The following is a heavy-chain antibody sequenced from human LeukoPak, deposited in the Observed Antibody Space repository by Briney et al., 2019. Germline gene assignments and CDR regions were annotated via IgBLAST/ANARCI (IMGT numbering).Heavy chain of an antibody. J-gene: IGHJ4*02. D-gene: IGHD3-22*01. Sequence: SVKVSCKASGGTFSSYAISWVRQAPGPGLEWMGGIIPIFGTANYAQKFQGRVTITADESTSTAYMELSSLRSEDTAVYYCARAITYYYDSSGYLKYFDYWGQGTLVTVSS. CDR1: GGTFSSYA. CDR3: ARAITYYYDSSGYLKYFDY. CDR2: IIPIFGTA. V-gene: IGHV1-69*13.